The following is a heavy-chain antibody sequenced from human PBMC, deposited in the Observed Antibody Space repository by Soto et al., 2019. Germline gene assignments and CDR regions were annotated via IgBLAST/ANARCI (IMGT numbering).Heavy chain of an antibody. Sequence: GGSLRLSCAASIFTFSSYEMNWVRQAPGKGLEWVSYISSSGTTIYYTDSVKGRLTISRDNAKKSLYLQMNSLRAEVPAVYYCVTFGAAAAGPLLYWGQGTLVTVSS. V-gene: IGHV3-48*03. D-gene: IGHD6-13*01. CDR1: IFTFSSYE. J-gene: IGHJ4*02. CDR3: VTFGAAAAGPLLY. CDR2: ISSSGTTI.